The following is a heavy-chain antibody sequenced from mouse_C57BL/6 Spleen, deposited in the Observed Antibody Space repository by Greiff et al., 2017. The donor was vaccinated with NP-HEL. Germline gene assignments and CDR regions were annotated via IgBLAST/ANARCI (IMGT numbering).Heavy chain of an antibody. CDR1: GYTFTDYE. J-gene: IGHJ3*01. Sequence: VQLQQSGAELVRPGASVTLSCKASGYTFTDYEMHWVKQTPVHGLEWIGAIDPETGGTAYNQKFKGKAILTADKSSSTAYMELRSLTSEDSAVYYCTERGLTWFAYWGQGTLVTVSA. CDR3: TERGLTWFAY. D-gene: IGHD6-5*01. CDR2: IDPETGGT. V-gene: IGHV1-15*01.